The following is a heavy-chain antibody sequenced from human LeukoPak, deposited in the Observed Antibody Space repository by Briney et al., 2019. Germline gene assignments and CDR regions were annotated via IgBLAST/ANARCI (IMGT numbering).Heavy chain of an antibody. CDR1: GFTVSSNY. CDR3: ARYSPYYYDSSGHLWD. J-gene: IGHJ4*02. CDR2: ICSGGST. V-gene: IGHV3-66*01. D-gene: IGHD3-22*01. Sequence: PGGSLRLSCAASGFTVSSNYMSWVRQAPGKGLEWVSVICSGGSTYYADSVKGRFTISRDNSKNTLYLQMNSLRAEDTAVYYCARYSPYYYDSSGHLWDWGQGTLVTVSS.